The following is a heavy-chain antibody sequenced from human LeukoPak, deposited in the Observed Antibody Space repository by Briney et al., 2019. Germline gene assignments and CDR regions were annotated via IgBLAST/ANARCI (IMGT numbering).Heavy chain of an antibody. J-gene: IGHJ4*02. V-gene: IGHV1-69*13. CDR2: IIPIFGTA. Sequence: GASVKVSCKASGGTFSSCGLSWVRQAPGQGLEWMGGIIPIFGTANYAQKFQGRVTITADESTSTAHMELSSLRSEDTAVYYCATWPMVRGVISYFDYWGQGTLVTVSS. D-gene: IGHD3-10*01. CDR1: GGTFSSCG. CDR3: ATWPMVRGVISYFDY.